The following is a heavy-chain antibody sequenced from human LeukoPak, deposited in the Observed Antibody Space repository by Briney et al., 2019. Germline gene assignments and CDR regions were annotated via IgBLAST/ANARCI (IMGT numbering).Heavy chain of an antibody. D-gene: IGHD6-19*01. CDR2: IWHDGSHK. CDR1: AFPFSSYG. J-gene: IGHJ4*02. V-gene: IGHV3-33*01. Sequence: PGRSLRLSCAASAFPFSSYGMHWVRQAPGKGLEWVAVIWHDGSHKYYADSVKSRFTISRDNSKNTLYLQMDSLRAEDTAVYFCASGVYDSGWYLDHWGQGTLVTVSS. CDR3: ASGVYDSGWYLDH.